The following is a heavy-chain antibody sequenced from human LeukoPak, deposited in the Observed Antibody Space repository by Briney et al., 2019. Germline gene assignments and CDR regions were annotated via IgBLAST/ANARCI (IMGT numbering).Heavy chain of an antibody. CDR3: ARRLAVAGRGYYGMDV. J-gene: IGHJ6*02. Sequence: GESLKISCKGSGYRVTSYWIGWVRQMPGRGLEWMGNIYPGDSDTRYSPPFQGQVTISADKSISTAYLQWSSLKASDTAMYYCARRLAVAGRGYYGMDVWGQGTTVTVSS. D-gene: IGHD6-19*01. CDR1: GYRVTSYW. V-gene: IGHV5-51*01. CDR2: IYPGDSDT.